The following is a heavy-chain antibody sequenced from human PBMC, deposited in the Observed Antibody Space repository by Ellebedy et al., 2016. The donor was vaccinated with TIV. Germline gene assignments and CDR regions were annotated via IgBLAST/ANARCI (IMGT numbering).Heavy chain of an antibody. CDR3: AKKGPVGYATSGFSDY. CDR2: ISAYNGDT. V-gene: IGHV1-18*01. D-gene: IGHD3-22*01. CDR1: GYTFTSFG. J-gene: IGHJ4*02. Sequence: ASAKVSCKASGYTFTSFGILWVRQAPGQGLECMGWISAYNGDTNYSPKLLGRVTMTTDTSTNTAFMELRSLRSDDTAVYYCAKKGPVGYATSGFSDYWGQGTLVTVSS.